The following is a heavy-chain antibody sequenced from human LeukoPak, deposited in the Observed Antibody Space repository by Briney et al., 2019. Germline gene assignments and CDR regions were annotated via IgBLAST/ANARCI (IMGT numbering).Heavy chain of an antibody. Sequence: GGSLRLSCAASGFTFSSYWMHWVRQAPGKGLVWVSRINSDGSSTSYADSVKGRFTISRDNAKNTLYLQMNSLRAEDTAVYYCARTEASGSYFSKYFQHWGQGTLVTVSS. CDR1: GFTFSSYW. CDR3: ARTEASGSYFSKYFQH. D-gene: IGHD1-26*01. V-gene: IGHV3-74*01. J-gene: IGHJ1*01. CDR2: INSDGSST.